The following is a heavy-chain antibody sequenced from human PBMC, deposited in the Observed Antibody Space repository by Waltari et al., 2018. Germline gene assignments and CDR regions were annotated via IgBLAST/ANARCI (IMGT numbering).Heavy chain of an antibody. D-gene: IGHD5-18*01. CDR2: ITDSGDGT. CDR1: GFTFNTYT. V-gene: IGHV3-23*01. J-gene: IGHJ4*02. Sequence: EVPLLESGGGLVQPGGSLRLSCAASGFTFNTYTMGWVRQAPGKGLEWVSIITDSGDGTYYAESVKGRFTISRDNSKNTLNLQLSSLRAEDTAVYYCAKSGPYSASFSDFDYWGQGTLVTVSS. CDR3: AKSGPYSASFSDFDY.